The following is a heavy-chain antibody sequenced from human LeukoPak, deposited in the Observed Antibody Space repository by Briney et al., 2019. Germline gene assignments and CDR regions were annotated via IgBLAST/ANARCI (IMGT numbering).Heavy chain of an antibody. CDR2: ISGSGGST. D-gene: IGHD3-22*01. J-gene: IGHJ4*02. CDR3: AREYYYDNSGHQGYLDY. Sequence: GGSLRLSCAASGFTFSSYSMNWVRQAPGKGLEWVSAISGSGGSTYYADSVKGRFTISRDNSKNTLYLQMNSLRAEDTAVYYCAREYYYDNSGHQGYLDYWGQGTLVTVSS. CDR1: GFTFSSYS. V-gene: IGHV3-23*01.